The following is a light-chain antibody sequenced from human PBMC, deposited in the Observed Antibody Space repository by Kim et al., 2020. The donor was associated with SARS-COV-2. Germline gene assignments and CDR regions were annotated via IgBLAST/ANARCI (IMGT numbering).Light chain of an antibody. Sequence: SPGERATLSCRASQSVSTYLAWYQHKPGQAPRLLIYDASNRATGIPDRFSGSGSGTDFTLTISSLEPEDSAVYYCQQRSNWPPLTFGGGTKVDIK. CDR3: QQRSNWPPLT. CDR1: QSVSTY. CDR2: DAS. V-gene: IGKV3-11*01. J-gene: IGKJ4*01.